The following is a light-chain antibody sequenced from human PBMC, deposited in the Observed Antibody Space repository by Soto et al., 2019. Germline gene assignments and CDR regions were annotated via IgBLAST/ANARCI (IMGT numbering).Light chain of an antibody. CDR3: QQYDNWPAWT. J-gene: IGKJ1*01. CDR1: QSINKY. V-gene: IGKV3-15*01. CDR2: GAS. Sequence: EIVMTQSPATLSVSPGDRATLSCRASQSINKYLAWYQQKPGQAPRLLIFGASTRASGIPARFSGSGSGTEFTLTISSLQSEDFAVYYCQQYDNWPAWTFGQGTKVEFK.